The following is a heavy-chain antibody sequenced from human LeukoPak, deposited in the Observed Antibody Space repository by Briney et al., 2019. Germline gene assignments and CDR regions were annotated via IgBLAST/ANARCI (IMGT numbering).Heavy chain of an antibody. D-gene: IGHD3-22*01. CDR3: ARDEAYYYDSSGYDY. Sequence: PGGSLRLSCAASGFTFSDYYMSWIRQAPGKGLEWVSYISSSGSTIYYADSVKGRFTISRDNAKNSLYLQTNSLRAEDTAVYYCARDEAYYYDSSGYDYWGQGTLVTVSS. CDR2: ISSSGSTI. J-gene: IGHJ4*02. CDR1: GFTFSDYY. V-gene: IGHV3-11*01.